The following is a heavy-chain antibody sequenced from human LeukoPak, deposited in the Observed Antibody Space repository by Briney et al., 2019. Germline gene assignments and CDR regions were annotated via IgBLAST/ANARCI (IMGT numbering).Heavy chain of an antibody. Sequence: GGSLRLSCAASGFTFSHYGMTWVRQGPGKGLEWVSSISGSGSNTYYADSVKGRFTISRDNSNDTLYLQMNGLRDDDTAVYYCARVSLMVRGVINWFDPWGQGSLVTVSS. CDR1: GFTFSHYG. V-gene: IGHV3-23*01. CDR3: ARVSLMVRGVINWFDP. J-gene: IGHJ5*02. D-gene: IGHD3-10*01. CDR2: ISGSGSNT.